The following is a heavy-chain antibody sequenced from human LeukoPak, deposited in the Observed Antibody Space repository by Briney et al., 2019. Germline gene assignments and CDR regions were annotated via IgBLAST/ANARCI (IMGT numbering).Heavy chain of an antibody. D-gene: IGHD2-15*01. CDR1: GYTFTSFW. J-gene: IGHJ4*02. CDR3: ARVDCSGGSCYSGY. V-gene: IGHV5-51*01. Sequence: GESLKISCKGSGYTFTSFWIGWVRQMPGRGLEWMGIIYPGDSDTRYSPSFQGQVTISVDKSISTAYLQWSSLKASDTAMYYCARVDCSGGSCYSGYWGQGTLVTVPS. CDR2: IYPGDSDT.